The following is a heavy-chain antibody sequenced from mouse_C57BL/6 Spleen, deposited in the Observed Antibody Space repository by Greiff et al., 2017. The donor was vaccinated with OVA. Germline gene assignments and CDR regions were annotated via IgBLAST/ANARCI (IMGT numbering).Heavy chain of an antibody. CDR3: ARVKDYAMDY. J-gene: IGHJ4*01. D-gene: IGHD1-3*01. CDR1: GFTFSSYA. V-gene: IGHV5-4*01. Sequence: EVQLVESGGGLVKPGGSLKLSCAASGFTFSSYAMSWVRQTPEKRLEWVATISDGGSYTYYPANVKGRFTISRDNAKNNLYLQMSHLKSEETAMYYCARVKDYAMDYWGQGTSVTVSS. CDR2: ISDGGSYT.